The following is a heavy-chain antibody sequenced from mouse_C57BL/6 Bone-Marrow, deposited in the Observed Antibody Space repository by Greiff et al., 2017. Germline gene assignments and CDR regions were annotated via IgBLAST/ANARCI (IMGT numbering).Heavy chain of an antibody. CDR3: AADSEVYDCALYYSNYACDY. Sequence: QVQLKESGPELARPWASVKISCQAFYTFSRRVRFAIRDPNSWMQWVKLGPGQGLEWIGAIYPGIRGTSYNPKFKAKATLTADKSASTAYMQLSSLTAADSEVYDCALYYSNYACDYWGQGTTLTVSS. CDR1: YTFS. D-gene: IGHD2-5*01. V-gene: IGHV1-87*01. CDR2: GQGLEWIG. J-gene: IGHJ2*01.